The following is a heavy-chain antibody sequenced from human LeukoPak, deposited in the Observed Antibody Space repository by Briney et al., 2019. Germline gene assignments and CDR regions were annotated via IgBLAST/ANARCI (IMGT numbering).Heavy chain of an antibody. Sequence: SETLSLTCAVYGGSFSGYYWSWIRQPPGKGLEWIGEINHSGSTNYNPSLKSRVTISVDTSKNQFSLKLSSVTAADTAVYYCARDIAVAGTGFDYWGQGTLVTVSS. CDR3: ARDIAVAGTGFDY. CDR2: INHSGST. CDR1: GGSFSGYY. V-gene: IGHV4-34*01. J-gene: IGHJ4*02. D-gene: IGHD6-19*01.